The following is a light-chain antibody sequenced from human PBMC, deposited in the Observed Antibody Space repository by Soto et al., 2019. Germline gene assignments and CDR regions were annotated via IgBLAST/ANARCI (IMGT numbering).Light chain of an antibody. V-gene: IGLV1-44*01. J-gene: IGLJ2*01. CDR2: SDN. CDR3: AAWDDSLNGGGV. Sequence: QSVLTQPPSASGTPGQRVTISCSGSSSNIETNTVNWYQQLPGTAPKLLIYSDNQRPSGVPDRFSGSKSGTSASLAISGLQSEDEADYYCAAWDDSLNGGGVFGGGTKLTVL. CDR1: SSNIETNT.